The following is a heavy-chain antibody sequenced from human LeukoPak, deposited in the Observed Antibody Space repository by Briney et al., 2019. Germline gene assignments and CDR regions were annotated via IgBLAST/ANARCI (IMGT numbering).Heavy chain of an antibody. V-gene: IGHV4-34*01. J-gene: IGHJ4*02. CDR2: INHSGST. CDR3: ARDRGGYSN. D-gene: IGHD6-13*01. Sequence: PSETLSLTCAVYGGSFSGYYWSWIRQPPGKGLEWIGEINHSGSTNYNPSLKSRVTISVDTSKNQFSLKLSSVTAADMAVYYCARDRGGYSNWGQGTLVTVSS. CDR1: GGSFSGYY.